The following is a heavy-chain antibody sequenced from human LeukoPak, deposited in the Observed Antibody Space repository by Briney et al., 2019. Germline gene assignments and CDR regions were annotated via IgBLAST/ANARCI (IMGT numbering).Heavy chain of an antibody. Sequence: GAPVKVSCKASGYTFTGYYMHWVRQAPGQGLEWMGWINPKNGGTKYAQSFQGRFTMTTDTSTSTVYMELSRLGSDDTAVYYCARDPSHYYYTDVWGKGTTVTVSS. CDR2: INPKNGGT. CDR3: ARDPSHYYYTDV. CDR1: GYTFTGYY. V-gene: IGHV1-2*02. J-gene: IGHJ6*03.